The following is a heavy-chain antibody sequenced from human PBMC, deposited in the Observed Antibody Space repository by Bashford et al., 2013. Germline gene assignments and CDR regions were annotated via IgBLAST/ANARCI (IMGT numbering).Heavy chain of an antibody. J-gene: IGHJ2*01. V-gene: IGHV4-59*01. Sequence: SETLSLTCTVSGGSISNDYWNWIRQPPGKGPEWIGYISDTGDTNYNPSLKSRVTISLDTSKNQFSLTLTSVTAADTAVYFCARTSPLHWYFDIWGPWHPGHRLL. CDR1: GGSISNDY. CDR3: ARTSPLHWYFDI. CDR2: ISDTGDT.